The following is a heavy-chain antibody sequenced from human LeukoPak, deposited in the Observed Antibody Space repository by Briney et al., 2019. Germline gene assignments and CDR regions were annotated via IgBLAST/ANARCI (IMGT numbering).Heavy chain of an antibody. CDR3: ARLGFDYYDSSGYYY. CDR2: INHSGST. J-gene: IGHJ4*02. V-gene: IGHV4-34*01. CDR1: GGSFSGYY. D-gene: IGHD3-22*01. Sequence: SETLSLTCAVYGGSFSGYYWSWIRQPPGKGLEWIGEINHSGSTNYNPSLKSRVTISVDTSKNQFSLKLSSVTAADTAVYYCARLGFDYYDSSGYYYWGQGTLVTVSS.